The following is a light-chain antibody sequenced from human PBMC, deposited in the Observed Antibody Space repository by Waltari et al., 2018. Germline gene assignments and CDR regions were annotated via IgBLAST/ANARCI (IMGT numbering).Light chain of an antibody. CDR2: DAS. Sequence: IVLTPSPGTLPLSPAERATLSCRAGQSVGKSLAWYQQKSGQAPLLLIYDASTRAAGIPDRFSASGFGTDFSLTISRLEPEDFAVYYCQQYIRLPVTFGQGTKVEIK. J-gene: IGKJ1*01. CDR3: QQYIRLPVT. CDR1: QSVGKS. V-gene: IGKV3-20*01.